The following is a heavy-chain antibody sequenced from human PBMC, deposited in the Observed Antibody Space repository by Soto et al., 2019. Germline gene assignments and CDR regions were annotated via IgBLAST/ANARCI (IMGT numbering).Heavy chain of an antibody. J-gene: IGHJ6*02. Sequence: GASVKVSCKASGYSFTDYHIHWVRQAPGQGLEWLGRINPKSGGTSTAQKLQGRVTMTTDTSTSTAYMELRSLRSDDTAVYYCARDLKQLVPSIGYYGMDVWGQGTTVTVSS. D-gene: IGHD6-13*01. CDR3: ARDLKQLVPSIGYYGMDV. CDR2: INPKSGGT. V-gene: IGHV1-2*06. CDR1: GYSFTDYH.